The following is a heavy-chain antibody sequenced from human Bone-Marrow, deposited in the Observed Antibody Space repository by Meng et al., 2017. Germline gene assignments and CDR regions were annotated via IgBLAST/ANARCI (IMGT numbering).Heavy chain of an antibody. J-gene: IGHJ4*02. CDR2: ISSSSSYI. CDR3: ARDLTLYSSGWYAFFDY. CDR1: GFTFNSYA. V-gene: IGHV3-21*01. D-gene: IGHD6-19*01. Sequence: GESLKISCAASGFTFNSYAMNWVRQAPGKGLEWVSSISSSSSYIYYADSVKGRFTISRDNAKNSLYLQMNSLRAEDTAVYYCARDLTLYSSGWYAFFDYWGQGTLVTVSS.